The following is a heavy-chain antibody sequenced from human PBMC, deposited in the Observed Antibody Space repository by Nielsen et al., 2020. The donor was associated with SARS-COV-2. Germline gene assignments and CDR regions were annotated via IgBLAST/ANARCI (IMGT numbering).Heavy chain of an antibody. J-gene: IGHJ5*02. CDR2: IYPGDYDT. Sequence: GESLKISCKGSGYSFTSYWIGWVRQMPGKGLEWMGIIYPGDYDTRYSPSFQGQVTISADKSISTAYLQWSSLKASDTAMYYYARERVSRWFDPWGQGTLVTVSS. V-gene: IGHV5-51*01. CDR3: ARERVSRWFDP. CDR1: GYSFTSYW.